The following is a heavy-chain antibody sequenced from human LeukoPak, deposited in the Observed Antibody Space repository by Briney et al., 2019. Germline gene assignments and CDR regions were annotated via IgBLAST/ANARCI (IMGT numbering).Heavy chain of an antibody. CDR1: GYTFTSYG. D-gene: IGHD5-18*01. J-gene: IGHJ4*02. V-gene: IGHV1-18*01. CDR2: ISAYNGNT. CDR3: ARGRVDTAMFHFVY. Sequence: APVKVSCKASGYTFTSYGISWVRQAPGQGLEWMGWISAYNGNTNYAQKLQGRVTMTTDTSTSTAYMELRSLRSDDTAVYYCARGRVDTAMFHFVYWGQGTLVTVSS.